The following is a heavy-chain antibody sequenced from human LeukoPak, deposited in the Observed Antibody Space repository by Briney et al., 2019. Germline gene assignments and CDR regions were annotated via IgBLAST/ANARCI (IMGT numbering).Heavy chain of an antibody. CDR1: GFTYNSYS. Sequence: GGSLRLSCEASGFTYNSYSINWVRQAPGKGLEWVSYISSSSSTISYADSVKGRFTISRDNAKNSAYLQMNSLRAEDTAVYYCARVVGGSYRDAFDIWGQGTVVTVSS. CDR2: ISSSSSTI. D-gene: IGHD1-26*01. V-gene: IGHV3-48*01. J-gene: IGHJ3*02. CDR3: ARVVGGSYRDAFDI.